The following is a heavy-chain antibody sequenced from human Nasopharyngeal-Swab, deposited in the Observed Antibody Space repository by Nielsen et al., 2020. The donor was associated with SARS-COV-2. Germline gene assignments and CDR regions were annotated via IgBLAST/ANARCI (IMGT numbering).Heavy chain of an antibody. V-gene: IGHV1-18*01. J-gene: IGHJ3*02. CDR3: ASARIPVPDAFDI. Sequence: ASVKVSCKASGYTFTSYGISWVRQAPGQGLEWMGWISAYNGNTNYAQKLQGRVTMTTDTSTSTAYMELWSLRSDDTAVYYCASARIPVPDAFDIWGQGTMVTVSS. D-gene: IGHD2-15*01. CDR1: GYTFTSYG. CDR2: ISAYNGNT.